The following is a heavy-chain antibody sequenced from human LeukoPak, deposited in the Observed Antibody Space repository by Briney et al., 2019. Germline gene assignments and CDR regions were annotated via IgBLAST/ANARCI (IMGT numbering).Heavy chain of an antibody. Sequence: KPSETLSLTCTVSGGSISSYYWSWIRQPPGKGLEWIGYIYYSGSTNYNPSLKSRVTISVDTSKNQFSLKLSSVTAADTAVYYCARGSWVHSSGWYVGSNAPRHFDYWGQGTLVTVSS. V-gene: IGHV4-59*12. CDR1: GGSISSYY. D-gene: IGHD6-19*01. CDR2: IYYSGST. CDR3: ARGSWVHSSGWYVGSNAPRHFDY. J-gene: IGHJ4*02.